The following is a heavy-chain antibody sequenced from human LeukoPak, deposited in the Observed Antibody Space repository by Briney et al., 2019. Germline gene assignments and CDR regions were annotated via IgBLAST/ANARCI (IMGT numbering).Heavy chain of an antibody. J-gene: IGHJ4*02. CDR1: GGSISSYY. CDR3: ARQCCPAVAGTFFDY. D-gene: IGHD6-19*01. V-gene: IGHV4-59*08. Sequence: SETLSLTCTVSGGSISSYYWSWIRQPPEKGLEWIGYIYYNGATNYNPSLKSRVTISVDTSRNQFSLKLNSVTAADTAVYYCARQCCPAVAGTFFDYWGQGTPVTVSS. CDR2: IYYNGAT.